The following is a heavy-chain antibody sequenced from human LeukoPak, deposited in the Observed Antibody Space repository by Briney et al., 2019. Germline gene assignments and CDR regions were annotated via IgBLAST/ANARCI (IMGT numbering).Heavy chain of an antibody. Sequence: AESLTLSCAASGLTFSDYYMSWIRQPPGKELEWLGYINSSGTSMYYADSVKGRFTISRDNAKNSLYLQMNSLRVEDTAVYYCARDHACYASGSPWGAWGQGTLVTVSS. J-gene: IGHJ5*02. CDR2: INSSGTSM. CDR3: ARDHACYASGSPWGA. D-gene: IGHD3-10*01. V-gene: IGHV3-11*04. CDR1: GLTFSDYY.